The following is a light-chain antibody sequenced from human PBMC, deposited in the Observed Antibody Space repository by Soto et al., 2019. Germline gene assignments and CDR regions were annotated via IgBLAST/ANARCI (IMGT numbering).Light chain of an antibody. V-gene: IGKV3-20*01. J-gene: IGKJ2*01. CDR1: QSVSSNY. Sequence: EIVLTQSPGTLSLPPGERATLSCRASQSVSSNYLAWYQQKPGQAPRLLIYGASNRATGTPDRFSGSGSGTDFTLTISRLEPEDFAVYYCQQYGSSPYTFGQGTKLEIK. CDR3: QQYGSSPYT. CDR2: GAS.